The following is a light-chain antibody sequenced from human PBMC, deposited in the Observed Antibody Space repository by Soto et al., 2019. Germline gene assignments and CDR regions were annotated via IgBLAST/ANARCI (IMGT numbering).Light chain of an antibody. Sequence: EIVLTQSPGTLSLSTGERATLSCRASQSVSSSFLAWYQQKPGQAPRLLIYGASSRATGIPDRFSGSGSGTDFTLTTSRLEPEDFAVYYCQQYGSSPWTFGQGTKVEIK. CDR1: QSVSSSF. J-gene: IGKJ1*01. CDR2: GAS. CDR3: QQYGSSPWT. V-gene: IGKV3-20*01.